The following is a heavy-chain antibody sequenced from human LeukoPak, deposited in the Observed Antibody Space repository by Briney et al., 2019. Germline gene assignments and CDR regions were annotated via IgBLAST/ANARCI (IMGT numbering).Heavy chain of an antibody. CDR2: ISGDDDST. D-gene: IGHD4-17*01. CDR1: GFTFDDYA. J-gene: IGHJ5*02. CDR3: AKDLGPSGAAWFDP. V-gene: IGHV3-43*02. Sequence: PGGSLRLSCAASGFTFDDYAMHWVRHAPGKGLEWVSLISGDDDSTYYADSVKGRFTISRDNSKNSLYLQMNSLRTEDTALYYCAKDLGPSGAAWFDPWGQGTLVTVSS.